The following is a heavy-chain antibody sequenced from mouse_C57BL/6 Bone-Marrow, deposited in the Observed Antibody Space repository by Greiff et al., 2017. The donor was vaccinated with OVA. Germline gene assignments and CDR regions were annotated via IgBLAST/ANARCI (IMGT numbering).Heavy chain of an antibody. Sequence: EVKLMESGPGLVKPSQSLSLTCSVTGYSITSGYYWNWIRQFPGNKLEWMGYISYDGSNNYNPSLKNRISITRDTSKNQFFLKLNSVTTEDTATYYCARDGLGKDYFDYWGQGTTLTVSS. J-gene: IGHJ2*01. CDR3: ARDGLGKDYFDY. D-gene: IGHD4-1*01. CDR2: ISYDGSN. V-gene: IGHV3-6*01. CDR1: GYSITSGYY.